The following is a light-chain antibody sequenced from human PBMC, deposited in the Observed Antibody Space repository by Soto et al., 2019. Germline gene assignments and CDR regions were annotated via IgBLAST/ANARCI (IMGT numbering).Light chain of an antibody. V-gene: IGKV1-5*01. J-gene: IGKJ1*01. Sequence: ESQMTQSPSTLSASVGDRVTITCRASQSISRLAWYQHKPGQAPKLLIYDASRLQNGVPSRFSGSGSGTEFTLTISSLQPDDFATYYCQQYNSYSLTFGQGTKV. CDR2: DAS. CDR1: QSISR. CDR3: QQYNSYSLT.